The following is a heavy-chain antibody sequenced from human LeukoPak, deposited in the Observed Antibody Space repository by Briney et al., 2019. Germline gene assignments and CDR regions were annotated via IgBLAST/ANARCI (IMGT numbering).Heavy chain of an antibody. D-gene: IGHD6-19*01. V-gene: IGHV4-59*01. CDR3: SRAPGQWLGTGMDV. CDR1: GGSISSDY. J-gene: IGHJ6*02. CDR2: IYYSGNT. Sequence: SETLSLNCTGSGGSISSDYWNWLRQPPGKALEWIGYIYYSGNTNYNPSLESRVTISVDPSKTQFSLTLTSVTAADTAVYYCSRAPGQWLGTGMDVWGQGTTVTASS.